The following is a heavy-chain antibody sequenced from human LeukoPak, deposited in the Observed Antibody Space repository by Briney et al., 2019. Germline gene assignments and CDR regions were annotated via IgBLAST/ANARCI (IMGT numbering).Heavy chain of an antibody. CDR1: GFTFSNYW. CDR2: INQYESEK. V-gene: IGHV3-7*01. Sequence: GGSLRLSCAASGFTFSNYWMTWVRQAPGKGLEWVANINQYESEKYYVDSVKGRFTISRDNAKNSLYLQMNSLRAEDTAVYYCARDRDGPDYWGQGTLVTVSS. CDR3: ARDRDGPDY. D-gene: IGHD5-24*01. J-gene: IGHJ4*02.